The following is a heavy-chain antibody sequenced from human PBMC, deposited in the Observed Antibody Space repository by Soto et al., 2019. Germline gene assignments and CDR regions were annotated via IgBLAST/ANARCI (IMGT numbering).Heavy chain of an antibody. J-gene: IGHJ6*02. CDR3: ARDGGDCGYRLIYYYYIGMDV. CDR1: GYAFSSYA. V-gene: IGHV1-3*05. D-gene: IGHD2-21*02. CDR2: INIGSGNT. Sequence: QVQLVQSGAEEKKPGASVKVSCKASGYAFSSYAMHWVRQAPGQRLEWMGWINIGSGNTEYSQNFQDRITITRDTSASTVYMELSCLRSEDTAVYYCARDGGDCGYRLIYYYYIGMDVWGQGTTVSVSS.